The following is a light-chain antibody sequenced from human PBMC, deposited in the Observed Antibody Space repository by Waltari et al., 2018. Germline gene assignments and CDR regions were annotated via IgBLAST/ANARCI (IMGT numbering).Light chain of an antibody. CDR3: QQYYSTPPT. CDR2: GAS. J-gene: IGKJ4*01. CDR1: QSVLYSSDNKNY. Sequence: DIVMTQSPDSLAVSLGERATINCKSSQSVLYSSDNKNYLAWYQQKPGQPPKLLIYGASTREAGVPDRFSGSGSGTDFTLTISSLQAEDVAGYYCQQYYSTPPTFGGGTKVEIK. V-gene: IGKV4-1*01.